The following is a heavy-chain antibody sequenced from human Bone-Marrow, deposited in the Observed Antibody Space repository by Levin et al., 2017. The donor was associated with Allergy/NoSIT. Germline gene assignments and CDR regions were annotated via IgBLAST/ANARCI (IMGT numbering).Heavy chain of an antibody. J-gene: IGHJ4*02. CDR1: GASISSVDSY. D-gene: IGHD1-14*01. V-gene: IGHV4-30-4*01. Sequence: KPSETLSLTCSVSGASISSVDSYWSWIRQAPGKGLEWIGFMYHNGKSYYNPSLKSRVTISLDMSSNQFPLKLTSVTVADTAVYYCARETIPTGFAFVSWGQGTLVNVSS. CDR2: MYHNGKS. CDR3: ARETIPTGFAFVS.